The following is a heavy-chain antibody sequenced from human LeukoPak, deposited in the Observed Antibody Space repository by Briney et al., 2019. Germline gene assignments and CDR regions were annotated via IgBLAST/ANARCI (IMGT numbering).Heavy chain of an antibody. J-gene: IGHJ6*02. V-gene: IGHV4-34*01. CDR1: GGSFSGYY. CDR3: ARVPITVREGMDV. D-gene: IGHD1-1*01. Sequence: SETLSLTCAVYGGSFSGYYWSWIRQPPGKGLEWIGEINHSGSTNYNPSFKSRVTISVDTSKNQFSLKLSSVTAADTAVYYCARVPITVREGMDVWGQGTTVTVSS. CDR2: INHSGST.